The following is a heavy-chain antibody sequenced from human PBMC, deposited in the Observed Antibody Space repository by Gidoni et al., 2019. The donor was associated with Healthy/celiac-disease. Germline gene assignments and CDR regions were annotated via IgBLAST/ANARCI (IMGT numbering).Heavy chain of an antibody. CDR2: SKYSGST. J-gene: IGHJ3*02. CDR1: GWSFSGSY. V-gene: IGHV4-34*01. CDR3: ARARVYYDYVWWSYRPQDFDI. Sequence: QVQLQQWGAGLLKPSETLSLTCAVDGWSFSGSYWSWFRQPPGKGLEWSGESKYSGSTNYNPPLKSRGTISVDTSKNQCSLKLSSGTAADTAVYYCARARVYYDYVWWSYRPQDFDIWGQGTMVTVSS. D-gene: IGHD3-16*01.